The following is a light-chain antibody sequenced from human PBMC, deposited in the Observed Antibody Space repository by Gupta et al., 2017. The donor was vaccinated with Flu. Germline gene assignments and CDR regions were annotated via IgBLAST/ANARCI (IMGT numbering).Light chain of an antibody. CDR2: DDS. CDR3: QGWYGRGDKDVV. V-gene: IGLV3-21*02. Sequence: TATSSGGGSRVGSESVHWYRQRPGQSPGVLIFDDSERHSRIPERISGSKSGYTATVTITRVEAGEEDDYFCQGWYGRGDKDVVFGGGTKLTVL. J-gene: IGLJ2*01. CDR1: RVGSES.